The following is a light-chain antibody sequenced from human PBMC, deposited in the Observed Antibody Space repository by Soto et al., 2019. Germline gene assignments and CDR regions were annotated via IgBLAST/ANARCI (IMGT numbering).Light chain of an antibody. CDR1: SSDVGGYNY. CDR3: CSYAGSYRV. V-gene: IGLV2-11*01. Sequence: QSALTQPRSVSGSPGQSVTISCTGTSSDVGGYNYVSWYQQHPGKAPKHMIYDVSKRPSGVPDRFSGSKSGNTASLTISGLQAEDEADYYCCSYAGSYRVFGTGTKLTVL. J-gene: IGLJ1*01. CDR2: DVS.